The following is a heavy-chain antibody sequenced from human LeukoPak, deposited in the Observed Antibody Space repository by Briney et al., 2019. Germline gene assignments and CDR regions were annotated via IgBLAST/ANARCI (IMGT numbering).Heavy chain of an antibody. D-gene: IGHD2-8*01. CDR2: INPNSGVT. Sequence: ASVKVSCKASGYNFTGYYVHWVRQAPGQGLEWMGWINPNSGVTNYAQKFQGRVTLTRDTSITTAYMELSRLNSDDTAVYYCARDVSRSRDYWGQGTLVTVSS. CDR1: GYNFTGYY. CDR3: ARDVSRSRDY. V-gene: IGHV1-2*02. J-gene: IGHJ4*02.